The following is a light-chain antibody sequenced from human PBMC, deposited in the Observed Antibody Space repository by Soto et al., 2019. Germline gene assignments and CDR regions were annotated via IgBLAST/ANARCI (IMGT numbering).Light chain of an antibody. CDR3: QHRSNWPLS. Sequence: EIVLTQSPATLSLSPGERATLSCRASQSVSSYLAWYQQKPGQAPRLIIDDTSNRATGSPARFSGSGSGTDFTLTSSSLETVDVALYYCQHRSNWPLSFGGGNKVEVK. CDR2: DTS. J-gene: IGKJ4*01. CDR1: QSVSSY. V-gene: IGKV3-11*01.